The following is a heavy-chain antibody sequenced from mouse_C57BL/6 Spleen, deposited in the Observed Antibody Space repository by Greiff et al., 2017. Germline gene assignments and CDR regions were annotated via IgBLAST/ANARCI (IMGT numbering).Heavy chain of an antibody. J-gene: IGHJ2*01. Sequence: QVQLQQPGAELVKPGASVKLSCKASGYTFTSYWMHWVKQRPGQGLEWIGMIHPNSGSTNYNEKFKSKATLTVDKSSSTAYMQLSSLTSEDAAVYYCARWVTTVVANREGYCDYWGQGTTLTASP. V-gene: IGHV1-64*01. CDR1: GYTFTSYW. CDR2: IHPNSGST. D-gene: IGHD1-1*01. CDR3: ARWVTTVVANREGYCDY.